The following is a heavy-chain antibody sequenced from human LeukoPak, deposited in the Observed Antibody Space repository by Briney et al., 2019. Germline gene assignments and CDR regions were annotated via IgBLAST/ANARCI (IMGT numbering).Heavy chain of an antibody. CDR3: ASERTGKVARY. J-gene: IGHJ4*02. D-gene: IGHD5-12*01. Sequence: PGGSLRLSCAASGFTFSSYCMSWVRQAPGKGLEWVANIKQDGSEEYYVDSVKGRFTISRDNAKNSLYLQMNSLRAEDTAVYYCASERTGKVARYRGQGTLVTVSS. V-gene: IGHV3-7*05. CDR1: GFTFSSYC. CDR2: IKQDGSEE.